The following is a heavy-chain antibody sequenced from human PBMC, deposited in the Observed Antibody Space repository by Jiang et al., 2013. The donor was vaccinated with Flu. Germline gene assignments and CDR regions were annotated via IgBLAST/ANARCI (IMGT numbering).Heavy chain of an antibody. CDR3: ARGRTMHMKSITMIVVVTPYYFDY. V-gene: IGHV4-34*01. D-gene: IGHD3-22*01. J-gene: IGHJ4*02. Sequence: LLKPSETLSLTCAVYGGSFSGYYWSWIRQPPGKGLEWIGEINHSGSTNYNPSLKSRVTISVDTSKNQFSLKLSSVTAADTAVYYCARGRTMHMKSITMIVVVTPYYFDYWGQGTLVTVSS. CDR2: INHSGST. CDR1: GGSFSGYY.